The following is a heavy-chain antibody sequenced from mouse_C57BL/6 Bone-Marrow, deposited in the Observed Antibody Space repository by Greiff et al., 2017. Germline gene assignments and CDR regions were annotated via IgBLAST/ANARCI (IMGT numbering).Heavy chain of an antibody. CDR2: RKNKANDYTT. CDR1: GFTFSDFY. D-gene: IGHD2-4*01. V-gene: IGHV7-1*01. Sequence: EVMLVESGGGLVQSGRSLRLSCATSGFTFSDFYMEWVRQAPGKGLEWIAARKNKANDYTTEYRSTVKGRFIVSRDTSQSIRYLQMKALRAEDTDIYYCARDARDYDDYYAMDYWGQGTTVTVSS. CDR3: ARDARDYDDYYAMDY. J-gene: IGHJ4*01.